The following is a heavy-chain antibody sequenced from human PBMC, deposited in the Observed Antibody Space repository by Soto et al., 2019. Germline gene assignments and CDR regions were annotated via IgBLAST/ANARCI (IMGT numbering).Heavy chain of an antibody. J-gene: IGHJ5*02. D-gene: IGHD3-22*01. Sequence: SETLSLTCTVSGGAISSSSYYWGWIRQPPGKGLEWIGSIYYSGSTYYNPSLKSRVTISVDTSKNQFSLKLSSVTAADTAVYYCARGAWLGQPLNWFDPWGQVNLVTVSS. CDR3: ARGAWLGQPLNWFDP. V-gene: IGHV4-39*01. CDR2: IYYSGST. CDR1: GGAISSSSYY.